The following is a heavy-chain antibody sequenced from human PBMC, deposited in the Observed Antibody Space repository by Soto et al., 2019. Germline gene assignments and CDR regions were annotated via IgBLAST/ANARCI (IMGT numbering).Heavy chain of an antibody. Sequence: ASVKVSCKASGYTFTSYYMHWARQAPGQGLEWMGIINLSGGTTTYAQKFQGRVTMTRDTSTSTVYMELSSLRSEDTAVYYCARRSFSSGWDFDYRGQGTLVTVSS. J-gene: IGHJ4*02. V-gene: IGHV1-46*01. D-gene: IGHD6-19*01. CDR2: INLSGGTT. CDR3: ARRSFSSGWDFDY. CDR1: GYTFTSYY.